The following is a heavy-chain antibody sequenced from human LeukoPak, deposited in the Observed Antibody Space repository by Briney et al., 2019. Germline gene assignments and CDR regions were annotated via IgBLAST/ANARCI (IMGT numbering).Heavy chain of an antibody. CDR3: ARGVSTWYRIDY. Sequence: PGRSLSLSCVASGFPFRSYFFHGVRQAPARGLEGVALLSYDGSIKHYADSVKGRFTLSRDNSKSSVYLQMDSLKADDTAVYYCARGVSTWYRIDYWGQGTLATVSS. CDR1: GFPFRSYF. J-gene: IGHJ4*02. CDR2: LSYDGSIK. D-gene: IGHD6-13*01. V-gene: IGHV3-30*01.